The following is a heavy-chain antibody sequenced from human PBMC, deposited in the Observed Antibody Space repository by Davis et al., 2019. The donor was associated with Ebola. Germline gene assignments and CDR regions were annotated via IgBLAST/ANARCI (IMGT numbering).Heavy chain of an antibody. J-gene: IGHJ4*02. CDR1: GYTFISYG. CDR3: AREYDSGIYSPGY. D-gene: IGHD3-10*01. V-gene: IGHV1-18*01. CDR2: VSAYNGDT. Sequence: ASAQVSCKASGYTFISYGISWVRQAPGQGLEWVGRVSAYNGDTNYAQKFQGRVTMTTDTSTSTGYMELRSLRSDDTAVYYCAREYDSGIYSPGYWGQGTLVTVSS.